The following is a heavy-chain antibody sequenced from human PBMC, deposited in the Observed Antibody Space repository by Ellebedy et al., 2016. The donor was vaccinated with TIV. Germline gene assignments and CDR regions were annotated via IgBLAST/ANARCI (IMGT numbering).Heavy chain of an antibody. J-gene: IGHJ5*02. CDR2: INVADGKT. CDR3: ARDALGYCSGGSCSNSWFDP. Sequence: AASVKVSCKASGYTFTQYAIHWLRQARGQGLEWLGWINVADGKTKFLQKVQDRVTLTRDTSANTAYMHLSGLTSEDSVIYYCARDALGYCSGGSCSNSWFDPWGQGTLVTVSS. D-gene: IGHD2-15*01. V-gene: IGHV1-3*01. CDR1: GYTFTQYA.